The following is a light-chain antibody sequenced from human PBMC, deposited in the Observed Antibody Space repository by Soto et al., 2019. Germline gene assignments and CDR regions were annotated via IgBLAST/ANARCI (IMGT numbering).Light chain of an antibody. CDR3: QQYNNWPRT. CDR1: QSISSD. Sequence: EIVLTQSPGTLSLSPGESATLSCRASQSISSDLAWYHQKPGQAPRLLIYGASTRATGIPARFSGSGSGTEFTLTINSLQSEDFAVYYCQQYNNWPRTFGQGTKV. CDR2: GAS. J-gene: IGKJ1*01. V-gene: IGKV3-15*01.